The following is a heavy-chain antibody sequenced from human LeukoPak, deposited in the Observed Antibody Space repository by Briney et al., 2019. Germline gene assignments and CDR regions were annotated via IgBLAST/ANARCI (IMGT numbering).Heavy chain of an antibody. V-gene: IGHV1-18*01. CDR2: ISAYNGNI. D-gene: IGHD3-16*01. CDR1: GYTFTSFG. J-gene: IGHJ4*02. CDR3: VRDLGVDTSMIFFDY. Sequence: GASVKVSCKASGYTFTSFGISWVRQAPGQGLEWMGWISAYNGNINYAQKLQGRVTMTTDTSTSTAYMELRSLRSDDTAVFYCVRDLGVDTSMIFFDYWGQGTLVTVSS.